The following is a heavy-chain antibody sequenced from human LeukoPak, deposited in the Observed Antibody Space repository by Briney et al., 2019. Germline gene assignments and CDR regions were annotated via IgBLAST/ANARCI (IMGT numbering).Heavy chain of an antibody. J-gene: IGHJ4*02. Sequence: GGPLRLSCAASGFTFSSYWMHWVRRAPGKGLVWVSRINSDGSSTSYADSVKGRFTISRDNAKNTLYLQMNSLRAEDTAVYCCARDRALTHFDYWGQGTLVTVSS. V-gene: IGHV3-74*01. CDR3: ARDRALTHFDY. D-gene: IGHD7-27*01. CDR1: GFTFSSYW. CDR2: INSDGSST.